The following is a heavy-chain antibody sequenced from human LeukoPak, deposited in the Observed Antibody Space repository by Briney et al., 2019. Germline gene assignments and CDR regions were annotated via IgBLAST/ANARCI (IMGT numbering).Heavy chain of an antibody. Sequence: GGSLRLSCAASGFIFSTYVMYWVRQAPGKGLEWVAFIRHDGSIKNYADSVKGRSTISRDNSKNTLYLQMNSLRAEDTAVYYCAKDSLADIDYWGQGTLVTVSS. CDR3: AKDSLADIDY. D-gene: IGHD3-16*01. J-gene: IGHJ4*02. CDR1: GFIFSTYV. V-gene: IGHV3-30*02. CDR2: IRHDGSIK.